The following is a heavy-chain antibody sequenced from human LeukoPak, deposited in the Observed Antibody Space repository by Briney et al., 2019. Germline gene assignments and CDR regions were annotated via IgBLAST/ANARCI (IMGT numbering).Heavy chain of an antibody. CDR2: LSGSGGST. D-gene: IGHD4/OR15-4a*01. Sequence: PGGSLRLSCTSSGFTFSSYWMSWVRQAPGKGLEWVSGLSGSGGSTDYADSVKGRFTVSRDNSKNTLFLQMNSLRAEDTAIYYCAKERDYGPADYWGQGTLVTVSS. CDR3: AKERDYGPADY. CDR1: GFTFSSYW. V-gene: IGHV3-23*01. J-gene: IGHJ4*02.